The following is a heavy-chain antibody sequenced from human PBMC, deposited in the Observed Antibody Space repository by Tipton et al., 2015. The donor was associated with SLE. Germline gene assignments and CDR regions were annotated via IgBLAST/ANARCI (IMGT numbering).Heavy chain of an antibody. J-gene: IGHJ4*02. Sequence: SLRLSCAASGFTFSSYAMSWVRQAPGKGLEWVSSISSSSSYIYYADSVKGRFTISRDNAKNSLYLQMNSLRAEDTAVYYCAKDRGGSSWPHFFDYWGQGTLVTVSS. CDR3: AKDRGGSSWPHFFDY. CDR2: ISSSSSYI. D-gene: IGHD6-13*01. CDR1: GFTFSSYA. V-gene: IGHV3-21*04.